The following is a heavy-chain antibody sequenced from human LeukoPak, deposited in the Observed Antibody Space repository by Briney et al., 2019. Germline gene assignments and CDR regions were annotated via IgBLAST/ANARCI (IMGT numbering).Heavy chain of an antibody. Sequence: GGSLRLSCADPGFTFNNYAMNSVRQAPGKGLEWVSSISGGGETTYYADSAKGRFTISRDNSQNTLYLQMNSLRAEDTAVYYCARDYADYVGYFFFDYWGQGTLVTVSS. J-gene: IGHJ4*02. V-gene: IGHV3-23*01. D-gene: IGHD4-17*01. CDR2: ISGGGETT. CDR1: GFTFNNYA. CDR3: ARDYADYVGYFFFDY.